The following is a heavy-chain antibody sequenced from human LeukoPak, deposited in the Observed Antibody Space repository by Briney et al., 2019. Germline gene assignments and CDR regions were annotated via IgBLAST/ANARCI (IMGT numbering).Heavy chain of an antibody. Sequence: GGSLRLSCAAFGFSLSDYWMHWVRQSPGKGLVHVSRIENDGSRTVYADSVKGRFTISRDDAKNTVYLQMNSLRAEDTAVYYCTRGGHKLDIETTRYYYGVDVWGQGTTVTVSS. CDR3: TRGGHKLDIETTRYYYGVDV. J-gene: IGHJ6*02. CDR1: GFSLSDYW. V-gene: IGHV3-74*03. CDR2: IENDGSRT. D-gene: IGHD5-12*01.